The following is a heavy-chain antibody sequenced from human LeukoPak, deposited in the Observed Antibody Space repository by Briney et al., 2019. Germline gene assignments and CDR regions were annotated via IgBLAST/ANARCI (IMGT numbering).Heavy chain of an antibody. CDR3: AGTRSRQAYFTHYYYYGMDV. CDR1: GYTFTSYD. Sequence: ASVKVSCKASGYTFTSYDINWVRQATGQGLEWMGWMNPNSGNTGYAQKFQGRVTMTRNTSISTAYMELSSLRSEDTAVYYCAGTRSRQAYFTHYYYYGMDVWGQGTTVTVSS. D-gene: IGHD3-10*01. J-gene: IGHJ6*02. CDR2: MNPNSGNT. V-gene: IGHV1-8*01.